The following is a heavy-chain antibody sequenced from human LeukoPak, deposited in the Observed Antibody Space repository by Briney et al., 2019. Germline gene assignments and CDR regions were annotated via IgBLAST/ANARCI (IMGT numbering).Heavy chain of an antibody. D-gene: IGHD3-22*01. J-gene: IGHJ5*02. CDR2: ISGSGGST. CDR1: GFTFSSYA. CDR3: AKSPKVTMIVVVPHRFDP. V-gene: IGHV3-23*01. Sequence: GGSLRLSCAASGFTFSSYAMSWVRQAPGKGLEWVSAISGSGGSTYYADSVKGRFTISRDNSKNTLYLQMNSLRAEDTAVYYCAKSPKVTMIVVVPHRFDPWGQGTLVTVSS.